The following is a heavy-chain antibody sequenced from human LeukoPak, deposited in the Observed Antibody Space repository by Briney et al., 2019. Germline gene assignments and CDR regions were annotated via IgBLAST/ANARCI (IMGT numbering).Heavy chain of an antibody. Sequence: ASVKVSCKASGYTFTSYGISWVRQAPGQGLEWMGWISAYNGNTNYAQKLQGRVTMTTDTSTSTAYMELRSLRSDDTAVYYCAPYRYCSGGSCYSNYFDYWGQGTLVTVSS. V-gene: IGHV1-18*01. CDR1: GYTFTSYG. J-gene: IGHJ4*02. D-gene: IGHD2-15*01. CDR3: APYRYCSGGSCYSNYFDY. CDR2: ISAYNGNT.